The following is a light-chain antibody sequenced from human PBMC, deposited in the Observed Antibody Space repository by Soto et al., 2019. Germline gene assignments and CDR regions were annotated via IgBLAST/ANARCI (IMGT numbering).Light chain of an antibody. CDR3: QQYGSSRT. V-gene: IGKV3-20*01. CDR2: GAS. Sequence: IVLTHSAATVSLSPGERATLSCTASQSVSSSYLARYQQKPGQAPRLLSYGASSRAAVTPDRSGSSAAGTFFTTISSLQAAEDVADYCRQQYGSSRTFGQGTKVDI. CDR1: QSVSSSY. J-gene: IGKJ1*01.